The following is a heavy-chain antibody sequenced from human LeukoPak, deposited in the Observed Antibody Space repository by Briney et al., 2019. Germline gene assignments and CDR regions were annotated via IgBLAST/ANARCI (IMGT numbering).Heavy chain of an antibody. CDR3: IGQYCSGGSCDEPH. D-gene: IGHD2-15*01. Sequence: GSLRLSCVDPGFTFSGSVMHTVREAPGEGREWGCRISFKAHNYASGYSASVSGRFTISRDDSKNTAYLQMNSLRIEDTVVYYCIGQYCSGGSCDEPHWGRGTLVSVSS. V-gene: IGHV3-73*01. CDR1: GFTFSGSV. J-gene: IGHJ4*02. CDR2: ISFKAHNYAS.